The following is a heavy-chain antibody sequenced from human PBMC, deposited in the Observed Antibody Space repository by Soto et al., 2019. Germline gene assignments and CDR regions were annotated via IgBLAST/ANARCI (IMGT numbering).Heavy chain of an antibody. Sequence: SERLSLTCTVGDGLISSYYWSWIRQPPGKGLEWIGYIYYSRSTNYNPSLKSRVTISVDTSKNQFSLKLSSVTAADTAVYYCARDGANGWYGYWGQGTLVTVSS. CDR3: ARDGANGWYGY. J-gene: IGHJ4*02. V-gene: IGHV4-59*01. CDR2: IYYSRST. CDR1: DGLISSYY. D-gene: IGHD6-19*01.